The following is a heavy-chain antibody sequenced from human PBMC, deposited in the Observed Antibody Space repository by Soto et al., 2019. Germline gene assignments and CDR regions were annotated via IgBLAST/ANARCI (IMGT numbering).Heavy chain of an antibody. D-gene: IGHD1-7*01. CDR3: AKDLPDDITGTTPAPYDY. CDR2: ISGSGGST. CDR1: GFTFSSYA. V-gene: IGHV3-23*01. Sequence: GGSLRLSCAASGFTFSSYAMSWVRQAPGKGLEWVSAISGSGGSTYYADSVKGRFTISRDNSKNTLYLQMNSLRAEDTAVYYCAKDLPDDITGTTPAPYDYWGQGTLVTVSS. J-gene: IGHJ4*02.